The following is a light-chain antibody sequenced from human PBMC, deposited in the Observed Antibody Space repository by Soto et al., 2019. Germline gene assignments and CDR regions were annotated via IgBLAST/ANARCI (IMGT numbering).Light chain of an antibody. J-gene: IGKJ1*01. CDR1: QSISTY. CDR2: DAS. V-gene: IGKV1-5*01. Sequence: DIRMTQSPSTLSASVGDRGTITCRASQSISTYLAWYQQKPGKAPKLLIYDASSLQSGVPSRFSGSGSGTEFTLTISSLQPDDLATYYCQQYNSFSWKFGQGTKVDIK. CDR3: QQYNSFSWK.